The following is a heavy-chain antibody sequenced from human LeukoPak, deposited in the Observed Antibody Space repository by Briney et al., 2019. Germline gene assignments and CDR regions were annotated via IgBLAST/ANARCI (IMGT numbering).Heavy chain of an antibody. Sequence: GGSLRLSCGASGFYFSSYSMNWVRQSPGKGLERVSSINSGSTYMYYADSVKGRFTISRDNAKNSLHLQMDSLRAEDTAVYFCARVEATTGRNYHYYYMDVWGKGTTVTVSS. CDR3: ARVEATTGRNYHYYYMDV. CDR2: INSGSTYM. CDR1: GFYFSSYS. V-gene: IGHV3-21*01. J-gene: IGHJ6*03. D-gene: IGHD1-1*01.